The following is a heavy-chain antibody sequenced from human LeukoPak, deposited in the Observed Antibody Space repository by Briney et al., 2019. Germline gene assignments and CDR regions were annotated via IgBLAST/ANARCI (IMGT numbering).Heavy chain of an antibody. CDR2: INPNSGGT. J-gene: IGHJ6*03. CDR1: GYTFTGYY. V-gene: IGHV1-2*02. Sequence: ASVKVSCKASGYTFTGYYMHWVRQAPGQGLEWMGWINPNSGGTNYAQKFQGRVTMTRDTSISTAYMELSRLRSDDTAAYYCARSADSSSWYYYYYYMDVWGKGTTVTVSS. CDR3: ARSADSSSWYYYYYYMDV. D-gene: IGHD6-13*01.